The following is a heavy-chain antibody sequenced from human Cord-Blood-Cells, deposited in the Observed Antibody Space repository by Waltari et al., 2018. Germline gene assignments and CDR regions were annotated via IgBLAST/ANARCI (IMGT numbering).Heavy chain of an antibody. D-gene: IGHD2-8*02. CDR2: IYYSGST. V-gene: IGHV4-39*01. J-gene: IGHJ3*02. Sequence: QLQLQESGPGLVKPSETLSLTCTVSGGSISSSSYYWGWIRQPPGKGLGWIGSIYYSGSTYYNPSLKSRVTISVDTSKNQFSLKLSSVTAADTAVYYCVSEISTGGAFDIWGQGTMVTVSS. CDR3: VSEISTGGAFDI. CDR1: GGSISSSSYY.